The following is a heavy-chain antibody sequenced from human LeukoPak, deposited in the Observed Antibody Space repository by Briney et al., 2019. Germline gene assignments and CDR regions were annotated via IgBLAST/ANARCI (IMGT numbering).Heavy chain of an antibody. CDR3: ARDLSIAVAGSPGFDI. V-gene: IGHV4-4*07. D-gene: IGHD6-19*01. Sequence: PSETLSLTCTVSGGSISSYYWSWIRQPAGKGLEWIGRVYASGSTVYNPSLKSRVTMSVDTSKNQFSLKLSSVTAADTAVYYCARDLSIAVAGSPGFDIWGQGTMVTVSS. CDR2: VYASGST. CDR1: GGSISSYY. J-gene: IGHJ3*02.